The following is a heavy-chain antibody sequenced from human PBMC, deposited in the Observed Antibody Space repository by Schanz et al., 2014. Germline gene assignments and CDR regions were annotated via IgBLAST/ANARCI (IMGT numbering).Heavy chain of an antibody. Sequence: EVQLVESGGGLVQPGRSLRLSCVASGFRFDDYAMTWVRQAPGKGLEWVSGISSSSSYISYADSVKGRFTISRDNAKNSLYLQMNSLRAEDTAVYYCARPSDSSWYMDVWGKGTTVTVSS. V-gene: IGHV3-21*01. CDR2: ISSSSSYI. CDR3: ARPSDSSWYMDV. D-gene: IGHD2-21*02. J-gene: IGHJ6*03. CDR1: GFRFDDYA.